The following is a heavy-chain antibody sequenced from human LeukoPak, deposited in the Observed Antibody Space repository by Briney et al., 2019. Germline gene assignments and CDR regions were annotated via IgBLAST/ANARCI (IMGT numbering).Heavy chain of an antibody. Sequence: SETLSLTCTVSGGSISSSSYYWGWIRQPPGKGLEWIGSIYYSGSTYYNPSLKSRVTISVDTSKNQFSLKLSSVTAADTAVYYCARASGWYIPFEYWGQGTLVTVSS. D-gene: IGHD6-19*01. CDR3: ARASGWYIPFEY. CDR1: GGSISSSSYY. J-gene: IGHJ4*02. V-gene: IGHV4-39*07. CDR2: IYYSGST.